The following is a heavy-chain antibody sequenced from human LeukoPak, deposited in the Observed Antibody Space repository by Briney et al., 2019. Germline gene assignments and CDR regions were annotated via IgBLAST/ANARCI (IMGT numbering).Heavy chain of an antibody. CDR2: IHVDGSQT. Sequence: GGSLRLSCAASGFTVNDAWMSWVRQAPGKGLEWVATIHVDGSQTFYVDSVRGRFTISRDNAKNSVYLQMISLRAEDTAVYYCARDRAYGTFDYWGQGTLATVSS. J-gene: IGHJ4*02. CDR3: ARDRAYGTFDY. V-gene: IGHV3-7*01. D-gene: IGHD2-8*01. CDR1: GFTVNDAW.